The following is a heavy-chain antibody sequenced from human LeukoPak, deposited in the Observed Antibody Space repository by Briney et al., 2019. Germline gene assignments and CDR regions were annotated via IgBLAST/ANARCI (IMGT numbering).Heavy chain of an antibody. D-gene: IGHD4-17*01. CDR3: ARDSLDDYGTQNAFDI. V-gene: IGHV4-31*11. CDR1: GGSISSGGYS. J-gene: IGHJ3*02. Sequence: KSSETLSLTCAVSGGSISSGGYSWSWIRQHPGKGLEWIGYIYYSGSTYYNPSLKSRVTISVDTSKNQFSLKLSSVTAADTAVYYCARDSLDDYGTQNAFDIWGQGTMVTVSS. CDR2: IYYSGST.